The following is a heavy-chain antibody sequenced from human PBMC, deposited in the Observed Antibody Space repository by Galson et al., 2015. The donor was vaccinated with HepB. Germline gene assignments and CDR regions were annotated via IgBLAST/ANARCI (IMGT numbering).Heavy chain of an antibody. J-gene: IGHJ4*02. CDR3: TTDFSREITFGGVIVIGYFDY. V-gene: IGHV3-15*01. CDR1: GFTFSNAW. D-gene: IGHD3-16*02. Sequence: SLRLSFAASGFTFSNAWMSWVRQAPGKGLEWVGRIKSKTDGGTTDYAAPVKGRFTISRDDSKNTLYLQMNSLKTEDTAVYYCTTDFSREITFGGVIVIGYFDYWGQGTLVTVSS. CDR2: IKSKTDGGTT.